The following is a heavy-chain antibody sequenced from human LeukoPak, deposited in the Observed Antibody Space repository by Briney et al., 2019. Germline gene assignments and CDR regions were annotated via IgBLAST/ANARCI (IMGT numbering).Heavy chain of an antibody. Sequence: GGSLRLSCAASGFTFSSYWMSWDRQAPGKGLEWVASIKHDGSEKYYVDSVRGRFTISRDNTMNSLYLQMSSLRAEDTAVYYCATDRGWRTSGYYLYYFEYWGQGTLVTYSS. V-gene: IGHV3-7*01. J-gene: IGHJ4*02. CDR2: IKHDGSEK. D-gene: IGHD3-3*01. CDR1: GFTFSSYW. CDR3: ATDRGWRTSGYYLYYFEY.